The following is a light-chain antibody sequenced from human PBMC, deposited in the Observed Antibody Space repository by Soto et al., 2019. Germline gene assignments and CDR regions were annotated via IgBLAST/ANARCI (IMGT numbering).Light chain of an antibody. V-gene: IGKV3-15*01. CDR3: QQYNIWSSIT. CDR1: QSISSK. Sequence: EIVMTQSPATLSVSPGERATLSCRASQSISSKVGWYQQKPGQAPRLLIYGASTRATGVPPRFSGSGSGTDFTLTISSVQSEDFAVYYCQQYNIWSSITFGQGTRLEIK. J-gene: IGKJ5*01. CDR2: GAS.